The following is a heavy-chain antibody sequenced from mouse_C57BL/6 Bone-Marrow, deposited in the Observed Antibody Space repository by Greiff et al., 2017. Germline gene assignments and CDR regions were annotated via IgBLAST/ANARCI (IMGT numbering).Heavy chain of an antibody. CDR3: TTGGLRA. D-gene: IGHD3-1*01. CDR2: MDPENGDT. J-gene: IGHJ4*01. CDR1: GFNIKDDY. V-gene: IGHV14-4*01. Sequence: VQLQQSGAELVRPGASVKLSCTASGFNIKDDYMHWVKQRPEQGLEWIGWMDPENGDTEYASKFQGKATITADTSSNTAYLQLSSLTSEDTAVYYCTTGGLRAGGQGTSVTVSS.